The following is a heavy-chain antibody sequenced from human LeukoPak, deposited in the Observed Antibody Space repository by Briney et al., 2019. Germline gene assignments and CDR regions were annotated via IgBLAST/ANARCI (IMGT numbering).Heavy chain of an antibody. CDR2: INPNTGGT. J-gene: IGHJ3*02. Sequence: ASVKVSCKASGYTFTGYYMHWVRQAPGQGLEWMGWINPNTGGTDYAQKFQGRVTMTRDTSISTAYMELSRLRSDDTAVYYCARPRAQQWLVRGDAFDIWAKGQWSPSL. D-gene: IGHD6-19*01. CDR3: ARPRAQQWLVRGDAFDI. V-gene: IGHV1-2*02. CDR1: GYTFTGYY.